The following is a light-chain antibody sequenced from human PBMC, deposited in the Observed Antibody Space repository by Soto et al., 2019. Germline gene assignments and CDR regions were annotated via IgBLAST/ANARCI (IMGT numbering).Light chain of an antibody. CDR2: AAS. J-gene: IGKJ3*01. V-gene: IGKV1-39*01. CDR1: QSISSY. CDR3: QQSYSTPFT. Sequence: IQVTQSPSSLSASVGDRVTITCRASQSISSYLNWYQQKPGKAPKLLIYAASILQSGVPSRFSGSGSGTDFTLTISSLQPEDFATYYCQQSYSTPFTFGPGTKVDIK.